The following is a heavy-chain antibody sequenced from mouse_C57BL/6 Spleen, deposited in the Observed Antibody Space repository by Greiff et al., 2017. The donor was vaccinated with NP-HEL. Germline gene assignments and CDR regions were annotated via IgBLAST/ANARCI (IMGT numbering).Heavy chain of an antibody. CDR3: AYGSSAYYAMDY. D-gene: IGHD1-1*01. Sequence: LVESGAELVKPGASVKLSCKASGYTFTSYWMHWVKQRPGQGLEWIGMIHPNSGSTNYNEKFKSKATLTVDKSSSTAYMQLSSLTSEDSAVYYCAYGSSAYYAMDYWGQGTSVTVSS. CDR2: IHPNSGST. J-gene: IGHJ4*01. V-gene: IGHV1-64*01. CDR1: GYTFTSYW.